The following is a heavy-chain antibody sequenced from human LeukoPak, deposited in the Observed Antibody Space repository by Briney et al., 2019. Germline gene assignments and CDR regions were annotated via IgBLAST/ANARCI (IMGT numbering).Heavy chain of an antibody. CDR1: GDSISTYL. Sequence: KSSETLSLTCTVSGDSISTYLWSWIRQAPGRGLEWIGYFYNSGDTKLNPSLKSRVTISVDTPKNQYSLKMSSVTAADTAVYYCARSTDYYDSSGYSRWFDPWGQGTLVTVSS. J-gene: IGHJ5*02. CDR2: FYNSGDT. V-gene: IGHV4-59*01. CDR3: ARSTDYYDSSGYSRWFDP. D-gene: IGHD3-22*01.